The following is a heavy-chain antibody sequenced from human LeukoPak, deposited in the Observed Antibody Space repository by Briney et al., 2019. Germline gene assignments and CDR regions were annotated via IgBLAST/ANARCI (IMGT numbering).Heavy chain of an antibody. V-gene: IGHV4-59*01. D-gene: IGHD4-17*01. CDR1: GGSISSYY. CDR2: IYNSVNT. CDR3: TRGLRAEY. J-gene: IGHJ4*02. Sequence: AGTLSLTCTVSGGSISSYYWTWIRQPPGKGLEWIGYIYNSVNTNSDPSLKSRVTISVDKSKNQFSLKLRSVTAADTAVYYCTRGLRAEYWGQGTLVTVSA.